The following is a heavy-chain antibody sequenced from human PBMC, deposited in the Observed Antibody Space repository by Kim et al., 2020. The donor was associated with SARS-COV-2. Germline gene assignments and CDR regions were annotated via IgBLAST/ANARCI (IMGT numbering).Heavy chain of an antibody. V-gene: IGHV1-18*01. D-gene: IGHD3-10*01. CDR2: ISAYNGNT. J-gene: IGHJ4*02. CDR1: GYTFTSYG. CDR3: ARYGHYYGSGREPDDY. Sequence: ASVKVSCKASGYTFTSYGISWVRQAPGQGLEWMGWISAYNGNTNYAQKLQGRVTMTTDTSTSTAYMELRSLRSDDTAVYYCARYGHYYGSGREPDDYWGQGTLVTVSS.